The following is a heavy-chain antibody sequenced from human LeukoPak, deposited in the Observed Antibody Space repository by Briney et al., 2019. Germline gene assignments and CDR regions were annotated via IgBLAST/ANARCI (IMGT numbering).Heavy chain of an antibody. CDR3: ARHAEYNSGWHFYLDH. J-gene: IGHJ4*02. D-gene: IGHD6-19*01. V-gene: IGHV4-39*01. Sequence: SETLSLTCTVSGVSTTNGIYYWAWISQSPGKGLGWIGSVHNVGSTYYNLSLRSRVTMSIDTSKNQFSLRLNSVTAADTAVYYCARHAEYNSGWHFYLDHWGQGILVTVSS. CDR1: GVSTTNGIYY. CDR2: VHNVGST.